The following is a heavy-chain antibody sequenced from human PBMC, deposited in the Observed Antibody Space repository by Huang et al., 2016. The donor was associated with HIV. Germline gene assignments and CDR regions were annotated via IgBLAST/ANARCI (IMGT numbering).Heavy chain of an antibody. CDR3: VTWSVLAAGGH. V-gene: IGHV3-15*01. J-gene: IGHJ4*02. CDR2: IKSRVDGGTM. CDR1: GFSVNNAW. Sequence: EVQLVESGGGLVKPGGSLRLSCAASGFSVNNAWMSWVRQDPRKRLEWVGRIKSRVDGGTMDYAAPVEGRFTISRDDSKNMIHLQMNGLRSDDTGLYFCVTWSVLAAGGHWGQGTLVTVSS. D-gene: IGHD3-3*01.